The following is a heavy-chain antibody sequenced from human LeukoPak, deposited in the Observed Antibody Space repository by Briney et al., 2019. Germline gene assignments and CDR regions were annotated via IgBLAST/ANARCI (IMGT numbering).Heavy chain of an antibody. Sequence: PGGSLRLSCAASGFTFSSYGMHWVRQAPGKGLEWVAFIRYDESNKYYADSVRGRFTISRDNSKNTLYLQMNSLRAEDTAVYYCWAAQTPYYFDYWGQGTLVTVSS. CDR3: WAAQTPYYFDY. CDR2: IRYDESNK. V-gene: IGHV3-30*02. CDR1: GFTFSSYG. J-gene: IGHJ4*02. D-gene: IGHD2-15*01.